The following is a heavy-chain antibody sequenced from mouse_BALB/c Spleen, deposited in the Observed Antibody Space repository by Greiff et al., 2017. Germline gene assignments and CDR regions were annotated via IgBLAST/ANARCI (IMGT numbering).Heavy chain of an antibody. CDR1: GFTFSSFG. J-gene: IGHJ1*01. CDR2: ISSGSSTI. D-gene: IGHD2-14*01. V-gene: IGHV5-17*02. CDR3: ARSRYDGYFDV. Sequence: EVHLVESGGGLVQPGGSRKLSCAASGFTFSSFGMHWVRQAPEKGLEWVAYISSGSSTIYYADTVKGRFTISRDNPKNTLFLQMTSLRSEDTAMYYCARSRYDGYFDVWGAGTTVTVSS.